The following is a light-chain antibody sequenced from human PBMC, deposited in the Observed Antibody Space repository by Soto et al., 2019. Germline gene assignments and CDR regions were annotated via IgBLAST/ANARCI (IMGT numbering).Light chain of an antibody. J-gene: IGKJ2*01. CDR2: SAS. Sequence: DIQMTQSPSSLSAAVGDRATISCRASKALSAYLLWYQQTQGRAPKLLIYSASNLVSGVPSTFSGSGSGTKFTLTISSLQPEDLATYYCQQGYRPPHTFGQGTKLETK. CDR1: KALSAY. CDR3: QQGYRPPHT. V-gene: IGKV1-39*01.